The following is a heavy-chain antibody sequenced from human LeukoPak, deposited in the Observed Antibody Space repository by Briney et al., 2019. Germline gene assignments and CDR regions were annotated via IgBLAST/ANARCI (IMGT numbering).Heavy chain of an antibody. CDR2: IIPIFGTA. V-gene: IGHV1-69*13. J-gene: IGHJ5*02. D-gene: IGHD6-19*01. CDR3: AREPGVAVAGTGWFDP. Sequence: GASVKVSCKASGGTFSSYAISWVRQAPGQGLEWMGGIIPIFGTANYAQRFQGRVTITADESTSTAYMELSSLRSEDTAVYYCAREPGVAVAGTGWFDPWGQGTLVTVSS. CDR1: GGTFSSYA.